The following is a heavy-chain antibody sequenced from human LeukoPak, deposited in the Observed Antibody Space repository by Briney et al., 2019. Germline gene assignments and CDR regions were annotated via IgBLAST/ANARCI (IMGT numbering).Heavy chain of an antibody. CDR3: ARTRSDAFDI. CDR1: GGSISSYY. D-gene: IGHD4-17*01. V-gene: IGHV4-59*01. J-gene: IGHJ3*02. CDR2: IYYSGST. Sequence: SETLSLTCTVSGGSISSYYWSWIRQPPGKGLEWIGYIYYSGSTNYNPTLKSRVTISVDTSKNQFSLKLSSVTAADTAVYYCARTRSDAFDIWGQGTMVTVSS.